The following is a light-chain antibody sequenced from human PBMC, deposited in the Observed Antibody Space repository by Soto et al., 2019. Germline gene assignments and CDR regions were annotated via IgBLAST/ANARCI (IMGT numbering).Light chain of an antibody. V-gene: IGLV2-11*01. J-gene: IGLJ1*01. CDR2: DVS. CDR3: CSYAGSYTFYV. Sequence: QSVLTQPRSVSGSPGQSVTISCTGSSGDIGAYDYVSWYQQHPGKAPRVVIHDVSKRPSGVPDRFSGSKSANTASLTISGLQAEDEADYYCCSYAGSYTFYVFGTGTKSPS. CDR1: SGDIGAYDY.